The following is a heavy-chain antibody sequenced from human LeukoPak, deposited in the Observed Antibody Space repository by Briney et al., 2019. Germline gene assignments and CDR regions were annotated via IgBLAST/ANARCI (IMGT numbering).Heavy chain of an antibody. J-gene: IGHJ4*02. Sequence: GGSLRLSCAASGFPFSNYAMSWVRQAPGKGLEWVSAFSGSGVSTHYADSVKGRFTISRDNSKNTLYLQMNSLRAEDTAVYYCAKDRYSSSWVLFDYWGQGTLVTVSS. CDR1: GFPFSNYA. V-gene: IGHV3-23*01. CDR3: AKDRYSSSWVLFDY. CDR2: FSGSGVST. D-gene: IGHD6-13*01.